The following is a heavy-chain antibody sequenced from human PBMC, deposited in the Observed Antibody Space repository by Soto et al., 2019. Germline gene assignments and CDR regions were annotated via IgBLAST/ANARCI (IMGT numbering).Heavy chain of an antibody. D-gene: IGHD6-6*01. CDR2: IWYDGSNK. J-gene: IGHJ6*02. CDR3: DRDGYSRSFSGNYAMYV. V-gene: IGHV3-33*01. CDR1: GFTFSSFG. Sequence: QVQLVESGGGVVQPGRTLRLSCAASGFTFSSFGIHWVRQAPGKGQEWVAIIWYDGSNKYYADSVKGRFTISRDNFKNTLYLQIISLRAEDTAVYYCDRDGYSRSFSGNYAMYVRGRGTTVTVSS.